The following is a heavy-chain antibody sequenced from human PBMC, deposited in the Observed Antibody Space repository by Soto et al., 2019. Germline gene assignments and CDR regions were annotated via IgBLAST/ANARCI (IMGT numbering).Heavy chain of an antibody. Sequence: DVQLVESGGGSVQPGGSLSLSCAATGFTFSYYWMHWVRQAPGKGLVWVSRIHSDGSSTTDADSVKGRFTISRDNAKNTLYLQMNRLRAEDTAVYYCARGQWGAFDLWGQGKMVTVAS. CDR1: GFTFSYYW. J-gene: IGHJ3*01. V-gene: IGHV3-74*01. D-gene: IGHD1-26*01. CDR3: ARGQWGAFDL. CDR2: IHSDGSST.